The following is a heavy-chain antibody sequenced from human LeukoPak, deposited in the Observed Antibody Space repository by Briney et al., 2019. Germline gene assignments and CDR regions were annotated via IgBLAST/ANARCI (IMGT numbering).Heavy chain of an antibody. CDR3: AREYYDSNKAPAFDI. CDR2: FDQGGST. V-gene: IGHV4-38-2*02. J-gene: IGHJ3*02. Sequence: PSETLSPTCTVSGYSISSGYYWGCIRQPPGKGLEWIGSFDQGGSTYYNPSLKSRVTISVDTSKNQFSLKLSSVTAADTAVYYCAREYYDSNKAPAFDIWGQGTMVTVSS. D-gene: IGHD3-22*01. CDR1: GYSISSGYY.